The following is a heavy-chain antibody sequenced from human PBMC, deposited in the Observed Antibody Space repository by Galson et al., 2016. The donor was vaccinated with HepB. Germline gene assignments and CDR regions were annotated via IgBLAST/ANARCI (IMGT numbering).Heavy chain of an antibody. CDR1: GFIISDHY. D-gene: IGHD4-17*01. CDR3: VLTSVTSRPFDY. V-gene: IGHV3-72*01. J-gene: IGHJ4*02. Sequence: SLRLSCAASGFIISDHYMDWVRQAPGKGLEWIGRSRNKANSHTTEYAASVKGRFTISRDDSQNSLYLQMNSLKSEDTAVYYCVLTSVTSRPFDYWGQGTPVTVSS. CDR2: SRNKANSHTT.